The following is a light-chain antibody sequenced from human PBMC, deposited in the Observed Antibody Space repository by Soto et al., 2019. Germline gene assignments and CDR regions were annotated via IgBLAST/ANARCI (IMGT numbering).Light chain of an antibody. Sequence: QSVLTQPPSASGTPGQRVTISCSGSSSNIGSGTVNWYQQLPGTAPKLLIYNNDQWASGVPDRFSGSKSGTSASLAISGLHSEDEADYYCASWDVSLNGLYVFGTGTKLTVL. J-gene: IGLJ1*01. CDR3: ASWDVSLNGLYV. CDR2: NND. V-gene: IGLV1-44*01. CDR1: SSNIGSGT.